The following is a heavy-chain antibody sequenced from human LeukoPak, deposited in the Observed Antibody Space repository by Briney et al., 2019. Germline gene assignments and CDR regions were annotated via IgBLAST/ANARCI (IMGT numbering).Heavy chain of an antibody. D-gene: IGHD3-3*01. CDR3: ARGTHPLRFLEWLLEDYGMDV. J-gene: IGHJ6*02. Sequence: ASVKVSCKASGYTFTSYDNNWVRQATGQGLEWMGWMNPNSGNTGYAQKFQGRVTMTRNTSISTAYMELSSLRSEDTAVYYCARGTHPLRFLEWLLEDYGMDVWGQGTTVTVSS. CDR2: MNPNSGNT. V-gene: IGHV1-8*01. CDR1: GYTFTSYD.